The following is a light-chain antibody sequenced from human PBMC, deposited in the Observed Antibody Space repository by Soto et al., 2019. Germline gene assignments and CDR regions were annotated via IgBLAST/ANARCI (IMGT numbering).Light chain of an antibody. V-gene: IGKV3-15*01. CDR2: GAS. CDR3: QQYNNWPPT. CDR1: QSVSSN. Sequence: EIVTTQSPATLSVSPGERATLSCRASQSVSSNLAWYQQKPGQAPRLLIYGASTRATGIPARFSGSGSGTEFTLTISSLQSEDFAVYYCQQYNNWPPTFGQGTKVEIK. J-gene: IGKJ1*01.